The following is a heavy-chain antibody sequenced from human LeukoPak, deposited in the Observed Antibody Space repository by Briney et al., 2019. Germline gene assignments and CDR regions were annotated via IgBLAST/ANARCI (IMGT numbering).Heavy chain of an antibody. Sequence: PGGSLRLSCAASGFTFSSYWMSWVRQAPGKGLEWVANIKQDGSEKYYVDSVKGRFTISRDNAKNSLYLQMNSLRAEDTAVYYCASHTMVRGPGVFNIWGQGTMVTVSS. CDR2: IKQDGSEK. CDR1: GFTFSSYW. J-gene: IGHJ3*02. V-gene: IGHV3-7*01. CDR3: ASHTMVRGPGVFNI. D-gene: IGHD3-10*01.